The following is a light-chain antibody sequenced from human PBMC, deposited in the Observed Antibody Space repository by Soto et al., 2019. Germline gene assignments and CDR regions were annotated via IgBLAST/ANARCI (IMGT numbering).Light chain of an antibody. Sequence: DIPMTQSPSTLSASVGDRVTITCRASQSISSWLAWYQQKPGKAPKLLIYKASSLGSGAPSRFSGGGSGTEFTLTISSLQPDDFATYYCQQYKSSPFTFSQGTKLEI. CDR1: QSISSW. V-gene: IGKV1-5*03. CDR2: KAS. CDR3: QQYKSSPFT. J-gene: IGKJ2*01.